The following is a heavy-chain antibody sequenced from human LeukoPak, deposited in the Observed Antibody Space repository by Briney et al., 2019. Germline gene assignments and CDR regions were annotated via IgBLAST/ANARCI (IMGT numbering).Heavy chain of an antibody. CDR1: GYIFTSYG. D-gene: IGHD3-10*01. J-gene: IGHJ4*02. Sequence: ASVKVSCKASGYIFTSYGINWVRQAPGQGPEWMGWISAYNGNTNYAQKFQGRVTITADKSTSTAYMELSSLRSEDTAVYYCARVGVRGMIDYWGQGTLVTVSS. CDR3: ARVGVRGMIDY. V-gene: IGHV1-18*01. CDR2: ISAYNGNT.